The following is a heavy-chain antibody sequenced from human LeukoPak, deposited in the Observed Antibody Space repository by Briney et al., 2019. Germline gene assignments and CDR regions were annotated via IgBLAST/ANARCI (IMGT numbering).Heavy chain of an antibody. V-gene: IGHV3-23*01. CDR1: GFTFSSYA. CDR2: ISGSGSST. Sequence: PGGSLRLSCAASGFTFSSYAMSWVRQAPEKGLEWVSAISGSGSSTYSADSVKGRFTISRDNAKKSLYLQMNSLRVEDTAVYYCARGDWEPSDYWGQGALVTVSS. J-gene: IGHJ4*02. CDR3: ARGDWEPSDY. D-gene: IGHD1-14*01.